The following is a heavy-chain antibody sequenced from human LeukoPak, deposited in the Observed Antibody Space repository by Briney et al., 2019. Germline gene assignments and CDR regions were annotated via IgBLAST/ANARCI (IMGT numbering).Heavy chain of an antibody. V-gene: IGHV3-21*01. CDR1: GFTFSSYS. Sequence: PGGSLRLSCAASGFTFSSYSMNWVRQAPGKGLEWVSSISSSSSYIYYADSVRGRSTISRDNAKNSLYLQMNSLRAEDTAVYYCARVRLRKDIVATDYFDYWGQGTLVTVSS. CDR3: ARVRLRKDIVATDYFDY. J-gene: IGHJ4*02. D-gene: IGHD5-12*01. CDR2: ISSSSSYI.